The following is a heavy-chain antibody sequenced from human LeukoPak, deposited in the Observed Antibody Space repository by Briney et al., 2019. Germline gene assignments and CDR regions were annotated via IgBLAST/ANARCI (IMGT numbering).Heavy chain of an antibody. CDR3: ARGGELRDAFDI. V-gene: IGHV1-69*13. J-gene: IGHJ3*02. Sequence: ASVTVSCTASVCTFSSYAISWVRQAPRPGLEWMGGIIPNFGTANYAQKFQGRVTITAYESTRTAYMELSSLRSEDTAVYYCARGGELRDAFDIWGQGTMVTVSS. CDR1: VCTFSSYA. D-gene: IGHD1-7*01. CDR2: IIPNFGTA.